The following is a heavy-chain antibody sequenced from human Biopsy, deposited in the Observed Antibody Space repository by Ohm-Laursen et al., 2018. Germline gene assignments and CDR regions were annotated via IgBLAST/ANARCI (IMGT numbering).Heavy chain of an antibody. CDR2: IYYSWTT. J-gene: IGHJ4*02. CDR1: GGSIRSPDHR. Sequence: SDTLSLTCTVSGGSIRSPDHRWNWVRRAPGKGLDWIGNIYYSWTTFYNPSLSRRVTMDLDTSSNQFSLKLKSVTSADTAVYFCARAYFYGLGTSNYFFDSWGQGALVTVSS. V-gene: IGHV4-39*01. CDR3: ARAYFYGLGTSNYFFDS. D-gene: IGHD3-10*01.